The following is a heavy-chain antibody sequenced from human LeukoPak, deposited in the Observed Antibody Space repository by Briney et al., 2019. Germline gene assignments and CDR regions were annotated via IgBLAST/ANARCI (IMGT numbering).Heavy chain of an antibody. CDR1: GFTVSHSW. J-gene: IGHJ4*02. D-gene: IGHD6-6*01. V-gene: IGHV3-7*01. CDR2: IKQDGSEK. CDR3: VRSLGSSSADS. Sequence: QTGGSLRLSCEASGFTVSHSWMSWVRQTPGKGLEWVANIKQDGSEKYYVHSVEGRFTISRDNAKISLSLQMNSLRGEDTAVYYCVRSLGSSSADSWGQGTLVTVSS.